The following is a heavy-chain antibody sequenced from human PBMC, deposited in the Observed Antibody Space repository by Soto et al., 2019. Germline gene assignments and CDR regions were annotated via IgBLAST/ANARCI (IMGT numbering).Heavy chain of an antibody. CDR2: INPSGGST. J-gene: IGHJ4*02. Sequence: ASVKVSCKASVYTFTSNYMHWVRQAPGQGLEWMGIINPSGGSTSYAQKFQGRVTMTRDTSTSTVYMELSSLRSEDTAVYYCARETDDYYDSSGYQEYYFDYWGQGTLVTVSS. D-gene: IGHD3-22*01. V-gene: IGHV1-46*03. CDR3: ARETDDYYDSSGYQEYYFDY. CDR1: VYTFTSNY.